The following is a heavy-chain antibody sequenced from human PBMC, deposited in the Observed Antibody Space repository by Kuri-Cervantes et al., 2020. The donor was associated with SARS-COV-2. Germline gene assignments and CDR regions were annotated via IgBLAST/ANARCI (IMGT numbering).Heavy chain of an antibody. V-gene: IGHV3-43*02. D-gene: IGHD2-8*01. CDR2: IAGHDGST. CDR3: ARDMYEGSEGGY. CDR1: GFTFSAFA. Sequence: GGSLRLSCAASGFTFSAFAMHWIRQAPGKGPEWVSLIAGHDGSTYYADSVKGRFTISRDNSRNSLYLQMSRLRTEDTAFYYCARDMYEGSEGGYWGQGTLVTVSS. J-gene: IGHJ4*02.